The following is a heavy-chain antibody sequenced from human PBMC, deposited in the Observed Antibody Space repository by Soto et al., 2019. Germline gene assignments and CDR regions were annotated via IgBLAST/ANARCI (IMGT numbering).Heavy chain of an antibody. J-gene: IGHJ4*02. CDR1: GYTFTTFD. Sequence: QVQLVQSGAEVKKPGASVKVSCKASGYTFTTFDINWVRQATGQGPEWMGRVNPNSGNADYAQNFQGRVTLTMNTSTSTGYMELSSLRSEYTAIYYCSRSKRRVTGPREFDQWGQGTPVTVSS. D-gene: IGHD2-21*02. CDR2: VNPNSGNA. V-gene: IGHV1-8*01. CDR3: SRSKRRVTGPREFDQ.